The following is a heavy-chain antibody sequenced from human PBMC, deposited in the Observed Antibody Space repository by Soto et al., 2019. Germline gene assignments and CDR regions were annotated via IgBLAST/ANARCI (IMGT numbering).Heavy chain of an antibody. D-gene: IGHD3-10*01. J-gene: IGHJ3*01. CDR3: ARGVRGHYGFDV. CDR2: IKFDGSSA. Sequence: EVQLVESGGGLVQPGESLRLSCAASGFTFTDYWIHWVRQAPGKALVWVSRIKFDGSSANYADSVKGRFTISRDNAKDTVYLQMNSLGAEDTAIYYCARGVRGHYGFDVWGQGTMVTVSS. CDR1: GFTFTDYW. V-gene: IGHV3-74*01.